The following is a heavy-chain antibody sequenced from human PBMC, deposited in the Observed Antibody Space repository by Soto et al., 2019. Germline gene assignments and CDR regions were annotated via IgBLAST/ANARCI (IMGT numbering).Heavy chain of an antibody. CDR1: GYTFTSYG. V-gene: IGHV1-18*01. Sequence: GASVKVSFKASGYTFTSYGISWLRQAPGQGLEWMGWISAYNGNTNYAQKLQGRVTMTTDTSTSTAYMELRSLRSDDTSVYYCAGDKVGASVVWFDPWGQGTLVTVSS. CDR2: ISAYNGNT. CDR3: AGDKVGASVVWFDP. D-gene: IGHD1-26*01. J-gene: IGHJ5*02.